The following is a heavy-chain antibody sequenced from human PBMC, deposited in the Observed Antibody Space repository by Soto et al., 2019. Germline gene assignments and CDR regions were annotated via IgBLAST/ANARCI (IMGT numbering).Heavy chain of an antibody. CDR2: ISYDGSNK. D-gene: IGHD4-17*01. J-gene: IGHJ4*02. CDR3: AKGTTPLGGPHYGGNSDY. CDR1: GFTFSSYG. Sequence: HPGGSLRLSCAASGFTFSSYGMHWVRQAPGKGLEWVAVISYDGSNKYYADSVKGRFTISRDNSKNTLYLQMNSLRAEDTAVYYCAKGTTPLGGPHYGGNSDYWGQGTLVTVSS. V-gene: IGHV3-30*18.